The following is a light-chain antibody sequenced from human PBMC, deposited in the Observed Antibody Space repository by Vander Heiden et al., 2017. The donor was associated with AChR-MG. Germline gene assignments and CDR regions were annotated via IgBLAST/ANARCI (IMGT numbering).Light chain of an antibody. CDR2: GAS. J-gene: IGKJ2*01. V-gene: IGKV3-15*01. Sequence: EIVMTQSPATLSVSPGETATLSCRASQSVGISLVWYQQKPGQAPRLLIFGASTRATSIPARFSGSGSGTEFTLTISSLQSEDLADYYCQQYHNWPYTFGQGTKLEIE. CDR1: QSVGIS. CDR3: QQYHNWPYT.